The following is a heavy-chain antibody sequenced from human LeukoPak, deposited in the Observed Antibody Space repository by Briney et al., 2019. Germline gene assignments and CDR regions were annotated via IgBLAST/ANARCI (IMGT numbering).Heavy chain of an antibody. V-gene: IGHV3-30*18. CDR1: GFTFSSYG. J-gene: IGHJ6*02. CDR2: ISYDGSNK. CDR3: AHDQYPSRYYYYYYGMDV. D-gene: IGHD4-11*01. Sequence: PGRSLRLSCAASGFTFSSYGMHWVRHAPGKGLEWVAVISYDGSNKYYADSVKGRFTISRDNSKNTLYLQMNSLRAEDTAVYYCAHDQYPSRYYYYYYGMDVWGQGTTVTVSS.